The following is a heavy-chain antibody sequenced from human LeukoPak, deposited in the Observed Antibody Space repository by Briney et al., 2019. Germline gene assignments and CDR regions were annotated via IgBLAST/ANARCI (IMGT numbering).Heavy chain of an antibody. Sequence: GGSLRLSCAASGFTFSSYWMSWVRQAPGKGLEWVANIKQDGSEKYYVDSVKGRFAISRDNAKNSLYLQMNSLRAEDTAVYYCARDKSVILLYYYGMDVWGQGTTVTVSS. CDR3: ARDKSVILLYYYGMDV. V-gene: IGHV3-7*03. J-gene: IGHJ6*02. D-gene: IGHD3-22*01. CDR1: GFTFSSYW. CDR2: IKQDGSEK.